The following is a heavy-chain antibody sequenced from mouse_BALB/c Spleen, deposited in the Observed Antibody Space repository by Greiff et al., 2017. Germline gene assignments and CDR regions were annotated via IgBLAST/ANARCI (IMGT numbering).Heavy chain of an antibody. J-gene: IGHJ2*01. D-gene: IGHD3-1*01. CDR1: GYTFTSYW. CDR3: TRQLGHEDY. CDR2: IYPGSGST. V-gene: IGHV1S22*01. Sequence: LQQPGSELVRPGASVKLSCKASGYTFTSYWMHWVKQRPGQGLEWIGNIYPGSGSTNYDEKFKSKATLTVDTSSSTAYMQLSSLTSEDSAVYCCTRQLGHEDYWGQGTTLTVSS.